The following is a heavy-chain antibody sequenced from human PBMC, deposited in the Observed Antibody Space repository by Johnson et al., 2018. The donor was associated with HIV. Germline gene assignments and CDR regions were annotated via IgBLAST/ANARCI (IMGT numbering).Heavy chain of an antibody. D-gene: IGHD4-17*01. CDR1: GFTFSSYA. Sequence: QVQLVESGGGVVQPGRSLRLSCAASGFTFSSYAMHCVRQAPGKGLEWVAVISYDGSNKYYADSVKGRFTISRDNSKNTLYLQMNSLRAEDMAVYYCARRGDRDAFDIWGQGTMVTVSS. J-gene: IGHJ3*02. CDR3: ARRGDRDAFDI. V-gene: IGHV3-30-3*01. CDR2: ISYDGSNK.